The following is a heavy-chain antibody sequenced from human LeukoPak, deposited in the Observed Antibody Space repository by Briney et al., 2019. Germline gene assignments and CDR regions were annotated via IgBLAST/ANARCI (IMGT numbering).Heavy chain of an antibody. V-gene: IGHV3-21*01. D-gene: IGHD2/OR15-2a*01. CDR1: GFTLSTYW. CDR2: INGSGTLI. J-gene: IGHJ4*02. Sequence: GGSLRLSCEASGFTLSTYWMSWVRQAPGKGLEWVTSINGSGTLIFYADSVRGRFTVSRDNAGNSLSLQMDSLRVEDTAVYYCTRELLSLQQGLDFWGQGALVTVSS. CDR3: TRELLSLQQGLDF.